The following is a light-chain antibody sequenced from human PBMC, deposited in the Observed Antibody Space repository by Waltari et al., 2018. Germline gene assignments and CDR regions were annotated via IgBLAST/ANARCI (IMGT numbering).Light chain of an antibody. CDR2: DTS. Sequence: EVVLTQSPVTLSLAAGERATLSCRASESVSNYLAWYQQKPCQSPRLPIYDTSKRATGIPARFSGSGYGTDFTLTSNNLEAEDFALYYCQQGSILPLTFGGGTNVEIK. J-gene: IGKJ4*01. CDR1: ESVSNY. V-gene: IGKV3-11*01. CDR3: QQGSILPLT.